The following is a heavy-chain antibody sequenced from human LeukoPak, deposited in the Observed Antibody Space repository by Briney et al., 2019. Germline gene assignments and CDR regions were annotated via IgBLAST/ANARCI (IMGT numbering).Heavy chain of an antibody. CDR3: ASLWPCQLSAFDI. V-gene: IGHV4-34*01. J-gene: IGHJ3*02. D-gene: IGHD2-2*01. CDR1: GGSFSGYY. Sequence: MTSETLSLTCAVYGGSFSGYYWSWIRQPPGKGLEWIGEINHSGSTNYNPSLKSRVTISVDTSKNQFSLKLSSVTAADTAVYYCASLWPCQLSAFDIWGQGTMVTVSS. CDR2: INHSGST.